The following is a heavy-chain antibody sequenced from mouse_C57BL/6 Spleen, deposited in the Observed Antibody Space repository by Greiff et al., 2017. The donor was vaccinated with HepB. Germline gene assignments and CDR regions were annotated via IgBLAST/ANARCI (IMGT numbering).Heavy chain of an antibody. J-gene: IGHJ2*01. CDR2: IYPGSGST. D-gene: IGHD2-3*01. CDR3: ARDGHFDY. CDR1: GYTFTSYW. Sequence: QVHVKQSGAELVKPGASVKMSCKASGYTFTSYWITWVKQRPGQGLEWIGDIYPGSGSTNYNEKFKSKATLTVDTSSSTAYMQLSSLTSEDSAVYYCARDGHFDYWGQGTTLTVSS. V-gene: IGHV1-55*01.